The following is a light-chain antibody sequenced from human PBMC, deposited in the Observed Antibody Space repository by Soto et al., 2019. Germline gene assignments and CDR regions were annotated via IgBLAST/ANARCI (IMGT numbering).Light chain of an antibody. V-gene: IGLV2-14*01. CDR2: DVS. CDR1: SSDVGTYNW. J-gene: IGLJ1*01. Sequence: QSVLTQPASVSGSPGQSITISCTGTSSDVGTYNWVSWFQQHPGKAPKLMIYDVSNRPAGVSNRFSGSKSGNTASLTISGLQAEDEADYYCSSYAGSITRYVFGTGTKLTVL. CDR3: SSYAGSITRYV.